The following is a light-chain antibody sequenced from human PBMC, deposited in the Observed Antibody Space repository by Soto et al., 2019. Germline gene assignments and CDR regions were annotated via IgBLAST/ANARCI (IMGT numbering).Light chain of an antibody. CDR1: QSISIY. CDR3: HQRSDWPIT. V-gene: IGKV3-11*01. Sequence: EIVLTQSPATLSLSPGERATLSCRASQSISIYLAWYQQKPGQAPRLLIFDASNRATGTPARFSGSGSGTDFTLTISRLEPEDFAVYYCHQRSDWPITFGQGTRLEI. J-gene: IGKJ5*01. CDR2: DAS.